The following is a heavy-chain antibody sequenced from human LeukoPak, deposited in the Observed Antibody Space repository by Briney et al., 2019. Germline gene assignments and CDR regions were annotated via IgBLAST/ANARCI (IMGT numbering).Heavy chain of an antibody. V-gene: IGHV4-34*01. D-gene: IGHD1-26*01. CDR1: GGSISSYY. CDR2: INHSGST. J-gene: IGHJ4*02. CDR3: ARLENSGSYRGFDY. Sequence: SETLSLTCTVSGGSISSYYWSWIRQPPGKGLEWIGEINHSGSTNYNPSLKSRVTISVDTSKNQFSLKLSSVTAADTAVYYCARLENSGSYRGFDYWGQGTLVTVSS.